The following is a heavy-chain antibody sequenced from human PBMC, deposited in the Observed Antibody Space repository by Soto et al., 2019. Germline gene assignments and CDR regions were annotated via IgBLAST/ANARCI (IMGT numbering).Heavy chain of an antibody. CDR2: IYYSGST. J-gene: IGHJ4*02. V-gene: IGHV4-59*01. CDR1: GGSISSYY. D-gene: IGHD3-22*01. Sequence: PSETLSLTCTVSGGSISSYYWSWIRQPPGKGLEWIGYIYYSGSTNYNPSLKSRVTISVDTSKNQFSLKLSSVTAADTAVYYCARQKRSGYYYYFDYWGQGTLVTVS. CDR3: ARQKRSGYYYYFDY.